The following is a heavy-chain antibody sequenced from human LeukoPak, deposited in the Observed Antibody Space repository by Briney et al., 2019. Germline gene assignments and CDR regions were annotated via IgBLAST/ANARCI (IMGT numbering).Heavy chain of an antibody. CDR1: GFTFSNYW. CDR3: ARKARYYYGSGSYYNAYYYYYGMDV. J-gene: IGHJ6*02. Sequence: PGGSLRLSCTASGFTFSNYWMSWVRQAPGKGLEWVANIKQDGSEKYYVDSVKGRFTISRDNAKNSLYLQMNSLRAEDTAVYYCARKARYYYGSGSYYNAYYYYYGMDVWGQGTTVTVSS. V-gene: IGHV3-7*05. D-gene: IGHD3-10*01. CDR2: IKQDGSEK.